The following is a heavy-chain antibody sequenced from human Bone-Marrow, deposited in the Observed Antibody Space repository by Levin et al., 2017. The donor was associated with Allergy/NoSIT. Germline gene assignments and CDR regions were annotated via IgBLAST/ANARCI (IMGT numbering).Heavy chain of an antibody. J-gene: IGHJ6*02. D-gene: IGHD2-2*01. CDR1: GVPICNGDYT. Sequence: SQTLSLPCAVSGVPICNGDYTWNWIRQPPGKGLEWIGYTYHSGPPFYNPSLNSRVTLSLDKSKNQFSLRLTSVTAADTAVYYCAKGPIPINYYYGMDVWGPGTTVAVSS. V-gene: IGHV4-30-2*01. CDR2: TYHSGPP. CDR3: AKGPIPINYYYGMDV.